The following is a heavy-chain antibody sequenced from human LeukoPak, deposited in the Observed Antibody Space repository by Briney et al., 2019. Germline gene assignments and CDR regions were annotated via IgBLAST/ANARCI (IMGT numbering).Heavy chain of an antibody. J-gene: IGHJ4*02. V-gene: IGHV4-39*01. CDR1: GGSISSSSYY. D-gene: IGHD6-13*01. CDR2: IYYSGST. CDR3: ARRTLGALDY. Sequence: SETLSLTCTVSGGSISSSSYYWGWIRQPPGKGLEWIGSIYYSGSTYYNPSLKSRVTISVDTSKNQFSLKLSSVTAAGTAVYYCARRTLGALDYWGQGTLVTVSS.